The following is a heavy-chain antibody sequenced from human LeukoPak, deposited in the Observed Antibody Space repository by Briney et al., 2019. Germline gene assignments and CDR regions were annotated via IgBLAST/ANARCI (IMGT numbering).Heavy chain of an antibody. J-gene: IGHJ4*02. D-gene: IGHD2-21*02. V-gene: IGHV3-53*01. Sequence: QPGGSLRLSCAASGFTVSSNYMSWVRQAPGMGLEWVSVIYSGGSTYYADSVKGRFTISRDNSKNTLYLQMNSLRAEDTAVYYCASLPHCGGDCYGELGYWGQGTLVTVSS. CDR2: IYSGGST. CDR1: GFTVSSNY. CDR3: ASLPHCGGDCYGELGY.